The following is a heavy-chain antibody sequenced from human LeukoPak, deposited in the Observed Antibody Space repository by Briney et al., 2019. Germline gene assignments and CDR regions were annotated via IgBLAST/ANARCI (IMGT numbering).Heavy chain of an antibody. V-gene: IGHV4-30-4*08. D-gene: IGHD3-10*01. J-gene: IGHJ4*02. CDR1: GGSISSGDYY. CDR3: ARTYRGNYGSGNSLKFDY. Sequence: PSETLSLTCTVSGGSISSGDYYWSWIRQPPGKGLEWIGYIYYSGSTYYNPSLKSRVTISVDTSKNQFSLKLSSVTAADTAVYYCARTYRGNYGSGNSLKFDYWGQGTLVTVSS. CDR2: IYYSGST.